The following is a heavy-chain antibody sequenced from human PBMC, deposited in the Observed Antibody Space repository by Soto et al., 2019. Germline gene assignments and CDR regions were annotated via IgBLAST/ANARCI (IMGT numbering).Heavy chain of an antibody. CDR3: AREAYKRGATNPFYDY. D-gene: IGHD1-26*01. CDR2: IYPSGIT. CDR1: GGSIGSSNW. J-gene: IGHJ4*02. V-gene: IGHV4-4*02. Sequence: NPSETLSLTCAVSGGSIGSSNWWTWVRLPPGKGLEWIGEIYPSGITNYSPSLKSRVTMSVDKSKNQFSLKLNSVTAADTAMYYCAREAYKRGATNPFYDYWGQRTLGTVSS.